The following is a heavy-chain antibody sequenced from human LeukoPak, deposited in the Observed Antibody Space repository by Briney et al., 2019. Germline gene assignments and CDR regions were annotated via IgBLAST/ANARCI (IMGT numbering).Heavy chain of an antibody. CDR2: ISSSSSYI. D-gene: IGHD1-14*01. CDR1: GFTFSSYS. Sequence: GGSLRLSCAASGFTFSSYSMNWVRQAPGKGLEWVSSISSSSSYIYYADSVKGRFTVSRDNAKNSLYLQMNSPRAEDTAVYYCARDGNRLYYYGMDVWGQGTTDTVSS. J-gene: IGHJ6*02. V-gene: IGHV3-21*01. CDR3: ARDGNRLYYYGMDV.